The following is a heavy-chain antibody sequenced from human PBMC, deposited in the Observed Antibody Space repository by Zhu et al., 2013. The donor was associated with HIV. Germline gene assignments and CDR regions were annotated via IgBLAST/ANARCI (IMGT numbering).Heavy chain of an antibody. V-gene: IGHV1-2*02. CDR3: ARDNNWGPDY. J-gene: IGHJ4*02. D-gene: IGHD7-27*01. CDR1: GGTFSSYA. CDR2: IHPYSGNT. Sequence: QVQLVQSGAEVKKTGSSVKVSCKASGGTFSSYAISWVRQAPGQGLEWMGWIHPYSGNTNYAQQFQDRLSVTRDTSISTFYMELTSLTSDDTAVYFCARDNNWGPDYWGQGTLITVSS.